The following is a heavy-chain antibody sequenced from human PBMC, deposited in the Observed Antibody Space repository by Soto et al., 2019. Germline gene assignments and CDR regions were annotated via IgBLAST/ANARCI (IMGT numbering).Heavy chain of an antibody. Sequence: LSLTFTGSGVTVSSDAYYGGWIRQPPGKGLEWIGNIYHTGSTYYSPSLKSRVDISLDRSTNQFSLRLSSVTAADTAGYYCARYRFSGTKRSKFDYWGQRSLVTVST. J-gene: IGHJ4*02. CDR3: ARYRFSGTKRSKFDY. D-gene: IGHD3-16*02. V-gene: IGHV4-31*03. CDR2: IYHTGST. CDR1: GVTVSSDAYY.